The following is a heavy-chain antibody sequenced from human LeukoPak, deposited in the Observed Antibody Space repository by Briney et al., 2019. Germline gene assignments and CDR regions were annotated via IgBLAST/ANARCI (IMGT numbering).Heavy chain of an antibody. CDR3: ARSYGKSFDY. Sequence: PSETQSLTCAVYGGSFSGYYWSWIRQPPGKGLEWIGEINHSGSTNYNPSLKSRVTISVDTSKNQFSLKLSSVTAADTAVYYCARSYGKSFDYWGQGTLVTVSS. CDR2: INHSGST. CDR1: GGSFSGYY. V-gene: IGHV4-34*01. J-gene: IGHJ4*02. D-gene: IGHD3-10*01.